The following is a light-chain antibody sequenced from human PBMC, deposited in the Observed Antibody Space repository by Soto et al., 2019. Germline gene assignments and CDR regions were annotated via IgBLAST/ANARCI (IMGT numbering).Light chain of an antibody. CDR3: AAWDDSLNGVV. CDR1: SSNIGSNI. Sequence: QSVLTQPPSASGTPGQRVTISCSGSSSNIGSNIVNWYQQLPGTAPKLLIYSNNRRPSGVPDRFSGSKSGTSAFLAISGLQSEDEDDYYCAAWDDSLNGVVFGGGTKLTVL. CDR2: SNN. J-gene: IGLJ2*01. V-gene: IGLV1-44*01.